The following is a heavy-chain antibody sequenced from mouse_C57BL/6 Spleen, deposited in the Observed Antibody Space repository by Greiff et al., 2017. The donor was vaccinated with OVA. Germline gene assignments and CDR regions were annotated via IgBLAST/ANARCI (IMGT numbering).Heavy chain of an antibody. CDR1: GYTFTDYN. V-gene: IGHV1-22*01. CDR3: ARGSTMVTTDYFDY. J-gene: IGHJ2*01. Sequence: VQLQQSGPELVKPGASVKMSCKASGYTFTDYNMHWVKQSHGKSLEWIGFINPNNGGTSYNQKFKGKATLTVNKSSSRAYMKLRSLTSENSAVDYCARGSTMVTTDYFDYWGQGTTLTVSS. CDR2: INPNNGGT. D-gene: IGHD2-2*01.